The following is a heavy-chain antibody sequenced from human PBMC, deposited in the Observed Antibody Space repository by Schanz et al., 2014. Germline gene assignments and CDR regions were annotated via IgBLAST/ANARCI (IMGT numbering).Heavy chain of an antibody. Sequence: EVQVVESGGGLVRPGGSLRLSCSGFTVSAYSANWVRQAPGKGLEWVSSMYINSGSTQYADSVKGRFIISRDSSKNTLFLQMNSLRAEDHAVYFCARDGGRDGYNLAFDVWGQGTLVTVSS. J-gene: IGHJ3*01. CDR1: GFTVSAYS. CDR2: MYINSGST. V-gene: IGHV3-21*02. D-gene: IGHD5-12*01. CDR3: ARDGGRDGYNLAFDV.